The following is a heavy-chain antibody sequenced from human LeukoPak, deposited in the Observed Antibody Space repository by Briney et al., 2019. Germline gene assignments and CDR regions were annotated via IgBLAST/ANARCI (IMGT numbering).Heavy chain of an antibody. Sequence: GASVKVSCKASGYTFTGYYMHWVRQAPGQGLEWMGRINPNSGGTNYAQKFQGRVTMTRDTSTSTAYMELSRLRSDDTAVYYCARGGYYYYDSSGYDYWGQGTLVTVSS. D-gene: IGHD3-22*01. J-gene: IGHJ4*02. V-gene: IGHV1-2*06. CDR1: GYTFTGYY. CDR3: ARGGYYYYDSSGYDY. CDR2: INPNSGGT.